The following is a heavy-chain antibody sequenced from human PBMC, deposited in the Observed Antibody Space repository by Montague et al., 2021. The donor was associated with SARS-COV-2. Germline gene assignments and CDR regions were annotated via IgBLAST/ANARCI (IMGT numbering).Heavy chain of an antibody. J-gene: IGHJ5*01. CDR1: GGSMNSYY. CDR3: ARESTYNGFDS. D-gene: IGHD5/OR15-5a*01. V-gene: IGHV4-59*01. Sequence: SETRSLTCSVSGGSMNSYYWSWLRQTPGKGLEWIGYIYYSGSTNYNPSLKSRVTISVDTSKNQFSLSLTSVTAADTAVYYCARESTYNGFDSWGQGTLVTVSS. CDR2: IYYSGST.